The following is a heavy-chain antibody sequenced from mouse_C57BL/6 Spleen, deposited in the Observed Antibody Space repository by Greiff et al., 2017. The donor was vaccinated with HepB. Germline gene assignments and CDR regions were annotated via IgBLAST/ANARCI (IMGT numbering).Heavy chain of an antibody. CDR2: IWTGGGT. Sequence: VQVVESGPGLVAPSQSLSITCTVSGFSLTSYAISWVRQPPGKGLEWLGVIWTGGGTNYNSALKSRLSISKDNSKSQVFLKMNSLQTDDTARYYCARGKDGRGDWYFDVWGTGTTVTVSS. CDR1: GFSLTSYA. J-gene: IGHJ1*03. D-gene: IGHD1-1*01. V-gene: IGHV2-9-1*01. CDR3: ARGKDGRGDWYFDV.